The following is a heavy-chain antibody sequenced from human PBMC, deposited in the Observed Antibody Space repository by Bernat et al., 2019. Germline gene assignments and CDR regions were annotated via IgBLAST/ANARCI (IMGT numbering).Heavy chain of an antibody. CDR3: ARDAGGYDFDY. CDR1: GFTFSSYS. D-gene: IGHD5-12*01. V-gene: IGHV3-21*01. Sequence: EVQLVESGGGLVKPGGSLRLSCAASGFTFSSYSMNWVRQAPGKGLEWVSSISSSSSYIYYADSVKGRFTISRDNAKNSLYLQMNSLRAEDTSVYYCARDAGGYDFDYWGQGTLVTVSA. CDR2: ISSSSSYI. J-gene: IGHJ4*02.